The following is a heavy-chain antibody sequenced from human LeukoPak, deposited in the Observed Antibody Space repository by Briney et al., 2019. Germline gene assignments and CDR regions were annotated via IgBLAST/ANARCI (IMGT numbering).Heavy chain of an antibody. J-gene: IGHJ4*02. CDR3: ARGGGSWYGIDY. D-gene: IGHD6-13*01. CDR1: GFTFSSYE. CDR2: ISSSGSTI. Sequence: GGSLRLSCAASGFTFSSYEMNWVRQAPGKGLEWVSYISSSGSTIYYADSVKGRFTISSDNAKNSLYLQMNSLRAEDTAVYYCARGGGSWYGIDYWGQGTLVTVSS. V-gene: IGHV3-48*03.